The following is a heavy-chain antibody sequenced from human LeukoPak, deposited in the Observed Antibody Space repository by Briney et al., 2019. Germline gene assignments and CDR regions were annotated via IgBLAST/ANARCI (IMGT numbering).Heavy chain of an antibody. V-gene: IGHV3-48*01. J-gene: IGHJ4*02. D-gene: IGHD3-9*01. CDR3: TRDRRYLDWTHSYVAY. CDR1: GFTFSSYT. CDR2: IYCNCSNI. Sequence: GGSLRLSCAASGFTFSSYTMNWVRQAPGKGLEWGSFIYCNCSNIYYAEYVKGRFSISRDNAQNSLYLQMNSLRAEDTAVYYCTRDRRYLDWTHSYVAYWGQGTLVTVSS.